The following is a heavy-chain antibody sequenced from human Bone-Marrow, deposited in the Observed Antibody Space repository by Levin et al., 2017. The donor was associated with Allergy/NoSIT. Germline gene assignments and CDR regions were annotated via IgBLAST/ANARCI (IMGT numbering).Heavy chain of an antibody. CDR3: GKDVSHYDTSGYIDY. V-gene: IGHV3-9*01. Sequence: PGVSLRLSCAASGFNFGDHAMHWVRQGPGKGLQWVSGISWNGAIIGYADSLKGRFTISRDNAKNSLYLEIYSLRPEDTAFYYCGKDVSHYDTSGYIDYWGQGTLVTVSS. D-gene: IGHD3-22*01. CDR1: GFNFGDHA. J-gene: IGHJ4*02. CDR2: ISWNGAII.